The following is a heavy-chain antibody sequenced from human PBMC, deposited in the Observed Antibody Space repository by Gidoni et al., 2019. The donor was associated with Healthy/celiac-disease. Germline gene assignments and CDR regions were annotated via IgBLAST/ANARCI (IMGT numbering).Heavy chain of an antibody. Sequence: EVQLLESGGGLVQPGGYLRLSCAASGFTFSSYAMSWVRQAPGKGLEWVSAISGSGGSTYYADSVKGRFTISRDNSKNTLYLQMNSLRAEDTAVYYCARSSGWIYYFDYWGQGTLVTVSS. D-gene: IGHD6-19*01. CDR3: ARSSGWIYYFDY. V-gene: IGHV3-23*01. CDR1: GFTFSSYA. J-gene: IGHJ4*02. CDR2: ISGSGGST.